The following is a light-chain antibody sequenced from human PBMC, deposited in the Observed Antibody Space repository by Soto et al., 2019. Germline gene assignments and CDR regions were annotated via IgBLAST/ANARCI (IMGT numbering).Light chain of an antibody. V-gene: IGKV4-1*01. CDR2: WAS. J-gene: IGKJ1*01. CDR1: QSVLYSSNNKNY. CDR3: QQYYSTRA. Sequence: DIVMTQSPDSLAVSLAERATINCKSSQSVLYSSNNKNYLAWYQQKPGQPPKLLIYWASTRESGVPDRFSVSGSGTDFTLTISSLKAEDVAVYDCQQYYSTRAFCQVTKVDIK.